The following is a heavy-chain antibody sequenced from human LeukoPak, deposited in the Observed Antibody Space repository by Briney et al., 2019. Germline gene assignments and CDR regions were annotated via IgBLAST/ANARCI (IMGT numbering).Heavy chain of an antibody. CDR2: ISYDGSNK. Sequence: PGRSLRLSCAASGYTFSSYGMHWVRQAPGKGLEWVAVISYDGSNKYYADSVKGRFTISRDNSRNTLYLQMNSLRAEDTAVYYCAKEIVEVVVATGGLDYRGQGTLVTVSS. CDR3: AKEIVEVVVATGGLDY. J-gene: IGHJ4*02. CDR1: GYTFSSYG. V-gene: IGHV3-30*18. D-gene: IGHD2-15*01.